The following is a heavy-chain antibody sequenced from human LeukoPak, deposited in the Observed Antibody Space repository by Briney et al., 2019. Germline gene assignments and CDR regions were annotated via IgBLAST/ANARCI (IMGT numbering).Heavy chain of an antibody. CDR2: ISGRGDSA. V-gene: IGHV3-23*01. CDR1: GFTFSKYV. CDR3: AKEVFDGSFYGYLDY. Sequence: GGSLRLSCAASGFTFSKYVMRWVRQAPGMGLEWVSGISGRGDSAYYADSVKGRFTIARDNYKNTLYLQLNSLRVEDTAIYYCAKEVFDGSFYGYLDYWGQGALVTVSS. D-gene: IGHD5/OR15-5a*01. J-gene: IGHJ4*02.